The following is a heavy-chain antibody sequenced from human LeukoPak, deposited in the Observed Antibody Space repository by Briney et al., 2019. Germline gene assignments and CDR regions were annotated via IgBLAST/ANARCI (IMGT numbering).Heavy chain of an antibody. V-gene: IGHV3-30*19. CDR2: ISYDGSNK. CDR3: ARDRGGYDEDDYFDY. Sequence: PGRSLRLSCAASGFTFSSYGMHWVRQAPGKGLEWVAVISYDGSNKYYADSVKGRFTISRDNSKNTLYLQMNSLRAEDTPVYYCARDRGGYDEDDYFDYWGQGTLVTVSS. J-gene: IGHJ4*02. D-gene: IGHD5-12*01. CDR1: GFTFSSYG.